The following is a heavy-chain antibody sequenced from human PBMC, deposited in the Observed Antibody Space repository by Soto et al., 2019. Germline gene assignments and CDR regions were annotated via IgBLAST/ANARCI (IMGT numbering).Heavy chain of an antibody. CDR1: GDSISNLDYF. D-gene: IGHD7-27*01. CDR3: ARGRYCLTGRCFPNWFDS. Sequence: SETLSLTCSVSGDSISNLDYFWAWIRQPPGQALEYIGYIYKSATTYYNPPFESRVAISVDTSKSQFSLNVTSVTAADTAVYFCARGRYCLTGRCFPNWFDSWGQGALVTVSS. V-gene: IGHV4-30-4*01. CDR2: IYKSATT. J-gene: IGHJ5*01.